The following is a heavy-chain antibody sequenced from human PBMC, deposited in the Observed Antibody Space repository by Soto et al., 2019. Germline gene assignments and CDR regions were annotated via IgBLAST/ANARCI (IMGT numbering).Heavy chain of an antibody. CDR2: INAGNGNT. J-gene: IGHJ6*02. CDR1: GYTFTSYA. CDR3: ASWDGYSSSWYHHGDYGMDV. Sequence: GASVKVSCKASGYTFTSYAMHWVRQAPGQRLEWMGWINAGNGNTKYSQKFQGRVTITRDTSASTAYMELSSLRSEDTAVYYCASWDGYSSSWYHHGDYGMDVWGQGTTVTVSS. V-gene: IGHV1-3*01. D-gene: IGHD6-13*01.